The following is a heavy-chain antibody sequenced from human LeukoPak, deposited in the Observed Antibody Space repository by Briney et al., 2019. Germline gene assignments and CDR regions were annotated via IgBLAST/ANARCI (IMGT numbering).Heavy chain of an antibody. D-gene: IGHD3-9*01. CDR2: IYYSGST. J-gene: IGHJ4*02. CDR1: GGSISSYY. CDR3: ARHNADYDILTGYSHFHYYFDY. V-gene: IGHV4-59*08. Sequence: SETLSLTCTVSGGSISSYYWSWIRQPPGKGLEWIGYIYYSGSTNYNPFLKSRVTISVDTSKNQFSLNLSSVTAADTAVYYCARHNADYDILTGYSHFHYYFDYWGQGTLVTVSS.